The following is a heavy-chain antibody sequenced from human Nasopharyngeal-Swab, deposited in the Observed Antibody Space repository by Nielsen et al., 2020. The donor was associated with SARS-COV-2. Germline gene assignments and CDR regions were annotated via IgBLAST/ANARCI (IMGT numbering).Heavy chain of an antibody. CDR2: ISDSGSYR. D-gene: IGHD1-14*01. Sequence: GESLKISCVASGFTFSDHYMTWIRQAPGKGLEWVSFISDSGSYRNHADSVKGRFTISRDNAKNSLYLEMESLRVEDTAVYYCARGLSITYFYYGMDVWGQGTSVTVYS. V-gene: IGHV3-11*05. CDR3: ARGLSITYFYYGMDV. J-gene: IGHJ6*02. CDR1: GFTFSDHY.